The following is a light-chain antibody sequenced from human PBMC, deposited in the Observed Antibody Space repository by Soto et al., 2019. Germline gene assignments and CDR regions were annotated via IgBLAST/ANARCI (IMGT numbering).Light chain of an antibody. J-gene: IGKJ1*01. V-gene: IGKV3-20*01. CDR2: GVS. Sequence: IVLTQSPGTLSLSPGETATLSCRASESLSQHSIAWYQQKPGQAPRLLIYGVSGRAAGIPDRFSGSGSGTDFTLTIRGLEPEDCALYFCQQFQSSLRSFGRWTRVEV. CDR3: QQFQSSLRS. CDR1: ESLSQHS.